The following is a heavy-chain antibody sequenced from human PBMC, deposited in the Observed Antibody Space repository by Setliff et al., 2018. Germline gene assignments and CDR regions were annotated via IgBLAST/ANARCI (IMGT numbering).Heavy chain of an antibody. CDR3: AMGRDADNFIAFDL. CDR2: IKQDGSEK. Sequence: PGGSLRLSCAASGFTFSSYWMSWVRQAPGKGLEWVANIKQDGSEKYYVDSVKGRFTISRDNAKNTLSLQMNSRRVEDTAFYYCAMGRDADNFIAFDLWGQGTMVTVSS. V-gene: IGHV3-7*01. J-gene: IGHJ3*01. D-gene: IGHD2-2*01. CDR1: GFTFSSYW.